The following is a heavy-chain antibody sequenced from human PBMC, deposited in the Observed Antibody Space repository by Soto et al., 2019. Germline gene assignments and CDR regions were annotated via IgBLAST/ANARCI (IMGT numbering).Heavy chain of an antibody. V-gene: IGHV1-8*01. CDR3: ARIIVGCSGDSCDPNWFDP. J-gene: IGHJ5*02. CDR2: MNSKTGNT. CDR1: GYAFTSYD. Sequence: ASVKVSCKASGYAFTSYDINWVRQATGQGPEWMGWMNSKTGNTGYAEKFQGRVTMTRNTSISTAYMELSGLRSDDTAVYYCARIIVGCSGDSCDPNWFDPWGQRTLVTVSS. D-gene: IGHD2-15*01.